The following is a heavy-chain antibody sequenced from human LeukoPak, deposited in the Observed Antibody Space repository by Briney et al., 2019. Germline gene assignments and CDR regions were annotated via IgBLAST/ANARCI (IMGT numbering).Heavy chain of an antibody. CDR2: VYHSGST. Sequence: SETLSLTCTVSDYSISSGFYWGWIRPPPEKGLEWIGSVYHSGSTYYNPSLKSRVTISLDTSKNQFSLELTSVTAADTAVYYCARGRPYLDYWGQGTLVTVSS. J-gene: IGHJ4*02. V-gene: IGHV4-38-2*02. CDR3: ARGRPYLDY. CDR1: DYSISSGFY.